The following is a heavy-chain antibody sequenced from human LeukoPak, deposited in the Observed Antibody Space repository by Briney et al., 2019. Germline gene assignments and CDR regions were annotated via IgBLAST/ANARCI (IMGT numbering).Heavy chain of an antibody. V-gene: IGHV1-18*01. CDR1: GGTFSSYA. J-gene: IGHJ4*02. D-gene: IGHD3-22*01. CDR3: ARDLYDSSGYFDY. Sequence: ASVKVSCKASGGTFSSYAISWVRQAPGQGLEWMGWISGYNGNINYAQKLQGRVTMTTDTSTSTAYMELRSLRSDDTAVYYCARDLYDSSGYFDYWGQGTLVTVSS. CDR2: ISGYNGNI.